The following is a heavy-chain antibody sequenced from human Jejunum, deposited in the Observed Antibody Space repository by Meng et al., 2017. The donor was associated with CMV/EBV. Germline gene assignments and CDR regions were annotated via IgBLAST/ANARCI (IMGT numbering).Heavy chain of an antibody. CDR1: TDYW. J-gene: IGHJ4*02. Sequence: TDYWIGWVRQMPGKGLEWMGIIYPGDSDTRYSPSFQGQVTISADKSISTAYLQWSSLKASDTARYYCARPGPSGWYGRAVGYYFDYWGQGTLVTVPQ. V-gene: IGHV5-51*01. D-gene: IGHD6-19*01. CDR3: ARPGPSGWYGRAVGYYFDY. CDR2: IYPGDSDT.